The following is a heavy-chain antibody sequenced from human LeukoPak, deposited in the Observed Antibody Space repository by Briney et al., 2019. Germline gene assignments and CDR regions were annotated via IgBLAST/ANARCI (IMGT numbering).Heavy chain of an antibody. Sequence: GGSLRLSCAASRFTFSNYWMHWARQAPGKGLVWVSRINTDGSSTSYADSVKGRFSISRDNAKNTLYLQMNSLRAEDTAVYYCAREGYCTGGNCYSLDYFDWWGQGTLVTVTS. J-gene: IGHJ4*02. D-gene: IGHD2-15*01. CDR2: INTDGSST. V-gene: IGHV3-74*01. CDR3: AREGYCTGGNCYSLDYFDW. CDR1: RFTFSNYW.